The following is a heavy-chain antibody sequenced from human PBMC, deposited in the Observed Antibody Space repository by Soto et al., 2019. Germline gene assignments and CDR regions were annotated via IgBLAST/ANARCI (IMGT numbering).Heavy chain of an antibody. D-gene: IGHD2-2*01. J-gene: IGHJ4*02. Sequence: QVQLVESGGGVVQPGRSLRLSCAASGFTFSSYGMHWVLQAPGKGLEWVAVISDDGSNKYYADSVKGRFTISRDNSKNTLYLQMNSLRAEDTAVYYCANYCRSTSCFSGGLEHWGQGTLVTVSS. CDR3: ANYCRSTSCFSGGLEH. CDR1: GFTFSSYG. CDR2: ISDDGSNK. V-gene: IGHV3-30*18.